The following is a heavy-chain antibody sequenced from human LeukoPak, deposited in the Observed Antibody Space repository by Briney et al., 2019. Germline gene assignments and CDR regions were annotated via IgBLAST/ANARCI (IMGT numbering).Heavy chain of an antibody. CDR3: AKEELVDYYDRSGYYPDVFDD. J-gene: IGHJ3*01. CDR1: GFTFTSFA. CDR2: INGYGSGT. V-gene: IGHV3-23*01. Sequence: GGSLRLSCRASGFTFTSFAMTWVRQSPGKGLEWVSSINGYGSGTYYADSVKGRFTISRDNSENMVFLQMSSLRAEDTAVYYCAKEELVDYYDRSGYYPDVFDDWGQGTMVIVSS. D-gene: IGHD3-22*01.